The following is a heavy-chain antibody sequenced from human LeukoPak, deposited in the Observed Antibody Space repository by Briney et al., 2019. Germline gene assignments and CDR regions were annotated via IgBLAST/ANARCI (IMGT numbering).Heavy chain of an antibody. V-gene: IGHV3-23*01. D-gene: IGHD3-10*01. J-gene: IGHJ3*02. CDR3: AKDLELGELLWFGESYLRDI. CDR1: GFTFSSYG. CDR2: ISGSGGST. Sequence: HPGGSLRLSCAASGFTFSSYGMSWVRQAPGKGLEWVSAISGSGGSTYYADSVKGRFTISRDNSKNTLYLQMNSLRAEDTAVYYCAKDLELGELLWFGESYLRDIWGQGTMVTVSS.